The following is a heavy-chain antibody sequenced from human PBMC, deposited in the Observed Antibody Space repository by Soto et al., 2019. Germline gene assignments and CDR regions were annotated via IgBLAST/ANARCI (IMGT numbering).Heavy chain of an antibody. D-gene: IGHD3-22*01. V-gene: IGHV1-46*01. CDR3: ASGAYYYDSSGYPLDY. CDR2: INPSGGST. CDR1: GYTFTSYY. Sequence: GASVKVSCKASGYTFTSYYMHWVRQAPGQGLEWMGIINPSGGSTSYAQKFQGRVTMTRDTSTSTVYMELSSLRPEDTAVYYCASGAYYYDSSGYPLDYWGQGTLVTVSS. J-gene: IGHJ4*02.